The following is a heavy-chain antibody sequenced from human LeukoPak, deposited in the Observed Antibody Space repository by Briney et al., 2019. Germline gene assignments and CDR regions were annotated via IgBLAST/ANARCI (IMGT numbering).Heavy chain of an antibody. CDR3: ARGETYYDFWSGYYYYFDY. V-gene: IGHV1-8*01. CDR2: MNPNSGNT. D-gene: IGHD3-3*01. Sequence: ASVKVSCKASGYTFTSYDINWVRQATGQGLEWMGWMNPNSGNTGCAQKFQGRVTMTRNTSISTAYMELSSLRSEDTAVYYCARGETYYDFWSGYYYYFDYWGQGTLVTVSS. CDR1: GYTFTSYD. J-gene: IGHJ4*02.